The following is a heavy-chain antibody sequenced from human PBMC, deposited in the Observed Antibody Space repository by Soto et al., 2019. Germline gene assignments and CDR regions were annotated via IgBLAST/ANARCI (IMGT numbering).Heavy chain of an antibody. Sequence: GGSLRLSCAASGFTFSTYWMNWVRQAPGKGLEWVANIKRDGSEKYYLDSVKGRFTISRDNAKNSLYLEMNSLRAEDTAVYYCARESEDLTSNFDYWGQGTLVTVSS. CDR1: GFTFSTYW. CDR2: IKRDGSEK. CDR3: ARESEDLTSNFDY. J-gene: IGHJ4*02. V-gene: IGHV3-7*01.